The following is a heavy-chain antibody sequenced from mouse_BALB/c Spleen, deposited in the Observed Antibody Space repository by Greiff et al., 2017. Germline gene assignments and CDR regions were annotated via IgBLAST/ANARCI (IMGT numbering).Heavy chain of an antibody. J-gene: IGHJ2*01. D-gene: IGHD2-1*01. CDR1: GYTFTSYW. CDR3: AGDGNFDY. CDR2: INPSNGRT. Sequence: QVQLQQPGAELVKPGASVKLSCKASGYTFTSYWMHWVKQRPGQGLEWIGEINPSNGRTNYNEKFKSKATLTVDKSSSTAYMQLSSLTSEDSAVYYCAGDGNFDYWGQGTTLTVSS. V-gene: IGHV1S81*02.